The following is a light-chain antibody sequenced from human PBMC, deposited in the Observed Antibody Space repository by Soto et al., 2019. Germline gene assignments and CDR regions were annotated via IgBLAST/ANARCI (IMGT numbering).Light chain of an antibody. CDR2: DVS. CDR1: SSDVGDYNY. CDR3: SSYIGTSVV. Sequence: QSVLTQPASVSGSPGQSITISCTGTSSDVGDYNYVSWYQQHPGKAPKLMIYDVSFRPSGVSDRFSGSKSGSTASLTISGLQSEDEADYYCSSYIGTSVVFGGGTKLTVL. V-gene: IGLV2-14*03. J-gene: IGLJ2*01.